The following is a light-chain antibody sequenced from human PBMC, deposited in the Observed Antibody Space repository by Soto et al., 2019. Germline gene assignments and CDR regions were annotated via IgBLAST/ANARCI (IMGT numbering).Light chain of an antibody. J-gene: IGLJ2*01. CDR1: SSDVGGYNY. V-gene: IGLV2-14*03. CDR3: SSYTNSTTLV. Sequence: QSALTQAASVSGSPGQSISISCTGTSSDVGGYNYVSWYQHHPGKAPKLMIYDVSNRPSGVSNRFSGSKSGNTASLTISGLQAEDEADYYCSSYTNSTTLVFGGGTKVTVL. CDR2: DVS.